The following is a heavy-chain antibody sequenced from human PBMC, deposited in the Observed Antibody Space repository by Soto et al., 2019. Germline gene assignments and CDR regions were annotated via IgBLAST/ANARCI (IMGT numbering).Heavy chain of an antibody. Sequence: QVQLVQSGAEVKKPGSSVKVSCKASGGTFSSYSIYWVRQAPGQGLEWMGEIIPIFGTANYAQKFQGRVTITADESTSTADMELSSLRSEGTAVYYCARDGGRHSGGIDYCGQGALVTVSS. CDR3: ARDGGRHSGGIDY. CDR1: GGTFSSYS. V-gene: IGHV1-69*01. D-gene: IGHD1-26*01. J-gene: IGHJ4*02. CDR2: IIPIFGTA.